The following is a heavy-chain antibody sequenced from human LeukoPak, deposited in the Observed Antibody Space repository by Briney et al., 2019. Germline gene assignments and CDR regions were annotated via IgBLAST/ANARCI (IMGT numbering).Heavy chain of an antibody. J-gene: IGHJ4*02. Sequence: GGSLRLSCAASGFTLSSYAMSWVRQAPGKGLEWVSAISGSGGSTYYADSVKGRFTISRDNSKNTLYLQMNSLRAEDTAVYYCAKDYEHWPDGYRDYWGQGTLVTVSS. CDR1: GFTLSSYA. D-gene: IGHD5-24*01. V-gene: IGHV3-23*01. CDR2: ISGSGGST. CDR3: AKDYEHWPDGYRDY.